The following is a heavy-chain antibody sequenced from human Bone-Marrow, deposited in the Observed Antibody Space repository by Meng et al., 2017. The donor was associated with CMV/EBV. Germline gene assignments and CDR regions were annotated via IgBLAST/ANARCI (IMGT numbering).Heavy chain of an antibody. CDR1: GGTFSSYA. CDR2: IIPIFGTA. Sequence: SVKVSCKASGGTFSSYAIGWVRQAPGQGLEWMGGIIPIFGTANYAQKFQGRVTITTDESTSTAYMELSSLRSEDTAVYYCATPLRYCSSTSCYYGMDVWGQGTTVTVSS. J-gene: IGHJ6*02. V-gene: IGHV1-69*05. D-gene: IGHD2-2*01. CDR3: ATPLRYCSSTSCYYGMDV.